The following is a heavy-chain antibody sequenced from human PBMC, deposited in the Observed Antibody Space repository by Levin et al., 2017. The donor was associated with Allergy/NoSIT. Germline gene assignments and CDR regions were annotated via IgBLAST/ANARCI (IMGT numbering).Heavy chain of an antibody. CDR1: GFTFNTYA. CDR3: ARDLSERYSIDY. D-gene: IGHD2-21*01. Sequence: LPGGSLRLSCAASGFTFNTYAIHWVRQAPGKGLQWVTFISWDGSIKYYADSVKGRFTISRDNSKNTLYLQMNSLRPEDTAVYYCARDLSERYSIDYWGRGALVTVSS. J-gene: IGHJ4*02. CDR2: ISWDGSIK. V-gene: IGHV3-30-3*01.